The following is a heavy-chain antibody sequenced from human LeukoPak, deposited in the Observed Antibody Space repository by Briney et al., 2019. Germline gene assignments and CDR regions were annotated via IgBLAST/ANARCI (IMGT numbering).Heavy chain of an antibody. CDR1: GFTFSSYA. CDR3: ARGERGSYGY. J-gene: IGHJ4*02. V-gene: IGHV3-64*01. D-gene: IGHD1-26*01. Sequence: GGSLRLSCAASGFTFSSYAMHWVRQAPGKGLEYVSAISSNGGSTYYANSVKGRFTISRDNSKNTLYLQMGSLRAEDKAVYYCARGERGSYGYWGQGTLVTVSS. CDR2: ISSNGGST.